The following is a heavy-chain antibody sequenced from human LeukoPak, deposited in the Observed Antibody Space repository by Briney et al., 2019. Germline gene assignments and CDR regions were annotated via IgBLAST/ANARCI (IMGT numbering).Heavy chain of an antibody. CDR3: ARGVVVTAFFDY. CDR1: GGSISSHY. Sequence: SETLSLTCTVSGGSISSHYWSWIRQPPGKGLEWIGYIYYSGSTNYNPSLKSRVTISVDTSKNQFSLKLSSVTAADTAVYYCARGVVVTAFFDYWGQGALVTVSS. D-gene: IGHD2-21*02. CDR2: IYYSGST. J-gene: IGHJ4*02. V-gene: IGHV4-59*11.